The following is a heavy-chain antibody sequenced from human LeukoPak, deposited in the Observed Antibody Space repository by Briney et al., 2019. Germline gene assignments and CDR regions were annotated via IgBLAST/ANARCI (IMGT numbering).Heavy chain of an antibody. CDR2: IKRDGSEK. J-gene: IGHJ4*02. Sequence: GGSLRLSCAASGFTFSNYWMSWVRQAPGKGLEWVADIKRDGSEKYYLDSVKGRFTISRDNAKNSVYLQMNSLRAEDTAVYYCASGYSGGWGFDYWGQGTLVTVSS. V-gene: IGHV3-7*01. CDR1: GFTFSNYW. CDR3: ASGYSGGWGFDY. D-gene: IGHD6-19*01.